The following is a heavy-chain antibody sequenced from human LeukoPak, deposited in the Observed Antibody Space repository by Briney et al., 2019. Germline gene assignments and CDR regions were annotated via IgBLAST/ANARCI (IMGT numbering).Heavy chain of an antibody. Sequence: SETLSLTCAVSGGSISSSNWWSWVRQPPGKGLKWIGEIYHSGSTNYNPSLKSRVTISVDKSKNQFSLKLNSVTAADTAVYYCASWPGGWYGEDSWGQGTLVTVSS. J-gene: IGHJ4*02. CDR1: GGSISSSNW. D-gene: IGHD6-19*01. CDR2: IYHSGST. CDR3: ASWPGGWYGEDS. V-gene: IGHV4-4*02.